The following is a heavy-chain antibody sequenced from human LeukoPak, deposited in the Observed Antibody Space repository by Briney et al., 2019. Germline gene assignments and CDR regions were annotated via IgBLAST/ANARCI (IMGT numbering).Heavy chain of an antibody. CDR3: ARDEQWLVEFDY. Sequence: SETLSLTCTVSGGSISSSSYYWGWIRQPPGKGLEWIGSIYYSGSTYYNPSLKSRVTISVDTSKNQFSLKLSSVTAADTAVYYCARDEQWLVEFDYWGQGTLVTVSS. CDR2: IYYSGST. D-gene: IGHD6-19*01. V-gene: IGHV4-39*07. J-gene: IGHJ4*02. CDR1: GGSISSSSYY.